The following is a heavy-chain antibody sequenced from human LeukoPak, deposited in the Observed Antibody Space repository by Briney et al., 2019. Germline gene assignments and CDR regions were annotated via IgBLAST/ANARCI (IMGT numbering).Heavy chain of an antibody. J-gene: IGHJ4*02. CDR3: ARVEYHYDSSGYYDY. V-gene: IGHV1-2*02. CDR1: GYTFTGHY. CDR2: INPNSGGT. D-gene: IGHD3-22*01. Sequence: ASVKVSCKASGYTFTGHYVNWVRQAPGQGLEWMGWINPNSGGTNYAQKFQGRVTMTRDTSISTAYMELSSLRSDDTAVYYCARVEYHYDSSGYYDYWGQGTLVTVSS.